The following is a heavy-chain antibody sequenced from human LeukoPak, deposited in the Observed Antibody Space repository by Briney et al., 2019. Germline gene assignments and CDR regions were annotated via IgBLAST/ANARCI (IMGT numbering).Heavy chain of an antibody. V-gene: IGHV4-59*01. CDR3: ARDFFGDFDH. CDR2: IQYGGRT. CDR1: GGSINNYY. D-gene: IGHD2/OR15-2a*01. Sequence: SETLSLTCTVSGGSINNYYWSWIRQPPGKGLEWVGYIQYGGRTYYSPSLKSRVTISMDLSKIQFSLKMSSVTAADTAVYYCARDFFGDFDHWGQGILVTVSS. J-gene: IGHJ4*02.